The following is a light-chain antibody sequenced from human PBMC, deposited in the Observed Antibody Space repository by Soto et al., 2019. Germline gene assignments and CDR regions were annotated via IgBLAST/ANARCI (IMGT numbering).Light chain of an antibody. Sequence: EIVLTQSPATLSLSPGERATLSCRASQSASSYLAWYQQKPGQAPRLLIYDASNMATGIPARFSGSGSGTDFTLTISSLEPEDFAVYYCQERSNWPPYTFGQGTKLEIK. CDR2: DAS. CDR1: QSASSY. V-gene: IGKV3-11*01. CDR3: QERSNWPPYT. J-gene: IGKJ2*01.